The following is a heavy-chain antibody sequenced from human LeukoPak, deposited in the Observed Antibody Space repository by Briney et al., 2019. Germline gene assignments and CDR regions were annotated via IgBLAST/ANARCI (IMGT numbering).Heavy chain of an antibody. CDR2: INPNSGGT. D-gene: IGHD2-15*01. V-gene: IGHV1-2*02. Sequence: ASVKVSCKASGYTFTGYYMHWVRQAPGQGLEWMGWINPNSGGTNYAQKFQGRVTMTRDTSISTAYMELSRLRSDDTAVYYCARAGRQYCSGGSCYVYWGQGNLVTVSS. CDR3: ARAGRQYCSGGSCYVY. J-gene: IGHJ4*02. CDR1: GYTFTGYY.